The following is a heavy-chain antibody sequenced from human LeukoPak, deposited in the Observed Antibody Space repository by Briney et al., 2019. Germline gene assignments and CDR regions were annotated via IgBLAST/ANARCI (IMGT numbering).Heavy chain of an antibody. CDR3: TAGTGYSDHDY. CDR2: IKNKTNDETT. V-gene: IGHV3-15*01. Sequence: GGSLRLSCAASGFTFSNAWMSWVRQAPGKGLEWVGRIKNKTNDETTDYAAPVKGRFTISRDDSKNTLYLQMNSLKTEDTAVYYCTAGTGYSDHDYWGQGTLVTVSS. CDR1: GFTFSNAW. D-gene: IGHD5-12*01. J-gene: IGHJ4*02.